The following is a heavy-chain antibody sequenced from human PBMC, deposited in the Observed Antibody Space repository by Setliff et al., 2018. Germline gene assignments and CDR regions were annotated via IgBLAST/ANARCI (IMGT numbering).Heavy chain of an antibody. V-gene: IGHV3-7*01. CDR3: AKDMRGSSWSTYYYGMGV. Sequence: GGSLRLSCAASRFTFSNYWMSWVRQAPGKGLEWVANIKEDGSEKYYVDSVKGRFTISRDNAKNSLDLQMNNLRDEDTAVYYCAKDMRGSSWSTYYYGMGVWGQGTTVTVSS. CDR2: IKEDGSEK. D-gene: IGHD6-13*01. J-gene: IGHJ6*02. CDR1: RFTFSNYW.